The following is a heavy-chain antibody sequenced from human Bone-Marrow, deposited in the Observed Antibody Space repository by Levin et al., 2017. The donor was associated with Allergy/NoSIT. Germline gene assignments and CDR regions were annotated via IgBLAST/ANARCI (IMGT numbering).Heavy chain of an antibody. V-gene: IGHV3-48*01. Sequence: HAGGSLRLSCAASGFTFRSHSMIWVRQAPGKGLECISYISAGSSIIHYGDSVKGRFTISRDDGKNSVYLQMTSLRADDTGVYYCATRGYHDTSGQYHIRLDSWGQGTLVTVSS. J-gene: IGHJ5*01. CDR1: GFTFRSHS. D-gene: IGHD3-22*01. CDR2: ISAGSSII. CDR3: ATRGYHDTSGQYHIRLDS.